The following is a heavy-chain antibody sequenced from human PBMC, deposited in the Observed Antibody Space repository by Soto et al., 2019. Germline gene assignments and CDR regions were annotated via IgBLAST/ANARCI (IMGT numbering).Heavy chain of an antibody. Sequence: NPSDTLSLTYTVSGDSIRTSTYYWGWIRQPPGKGLGWIGSIFYSGSTYYNPSLKSRVTISVDTSKNQFSLKLSSVTAADTAVYYCARHLTYCSAGSCYSDFPYYGMDVWRQGTTVT. CDR2: IFYSGST. CDR1: GDSIRTSTYY. V-gene: IGHV4-39*01. D-gene: IGHD2-15*01. CDR3: ARHLTYCSAGSCYSDFPYYGMDV. J-gene: IGHJ6*02.